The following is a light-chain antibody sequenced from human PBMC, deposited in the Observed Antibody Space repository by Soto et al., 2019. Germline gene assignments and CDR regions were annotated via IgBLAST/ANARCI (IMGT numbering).Light chain of an antibody. Sequence: EFVLTQSPCTLSLTPGERATLSCRASQSVSSNLAWYQQKPGQAPRLLIYGASTRATGIPDRLSGSGSGTEFTLTISSLQSEDYAVYYCHQYNNWTPWTFGQGTKVDI. CDR3: HQYNNWTPWT. CDR1: QSVSSN. J-gene: IGKJ1*01. V-gene: IGKV3-15*01. CDR2: GAS.